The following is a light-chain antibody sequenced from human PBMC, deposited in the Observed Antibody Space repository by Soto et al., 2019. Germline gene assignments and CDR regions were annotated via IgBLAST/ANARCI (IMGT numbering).Light chain of an antibody. J-gene: IGLJ2*01. CDR2: GNN. Sequence: QSVLTQPPSVSGAPGQRVTISCTGSSSNIGAGYDVHWYQQLPGTDPKLLIYGNNNRPSGVPDRFSGSKSGTSASLAITGLQADDEADYYCQSYDSSLSGVVFGGGTKVTVL. CDR1: SSNIGAGYD. CDR3: QSYDSSLSGVV. V-gene: IGLV1-40*01.